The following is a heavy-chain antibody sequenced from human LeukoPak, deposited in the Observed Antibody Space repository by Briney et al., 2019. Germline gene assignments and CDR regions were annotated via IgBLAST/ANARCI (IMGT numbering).Heavy chain of an antibody. CDR3: ARARSIVGATFYFDY. CDR1: GVSISSHY. V-gene: IGHV4-59*11. D-gene: IGHD1-26*01. J-gene: IGHJ4*02. CDR2: IYYSGST. Sequence: SETLSLTCTVCGVSISSHYWSWIRQPPGKGLEGMGYIYYSGSTNYNPSLKSRVTISVDTSKNQFSLTLSSVTAADTAVYYCARARSIVGATFYFDYWGQGTLVTVSS.